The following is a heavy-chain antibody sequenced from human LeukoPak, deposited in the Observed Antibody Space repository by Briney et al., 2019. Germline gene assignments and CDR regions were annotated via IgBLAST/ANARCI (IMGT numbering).Heavy chain of an antibody. CDR2: ISSSGSQI. V-gene: IGHV3-21*01. CDR1: GFTFNSYN. CDR3: AREQYYGSGSYYICWFDT. J-gene: IGHJ5*02. Sequence: GGSLRLSCAASGFTFNSYNMNWVRQAPGKGLEWVSSISSSGSQIYYTDSVKGRFTISRDNAKNSLYLQMNSLRAEDTAVYYCAREQYYGSGSYYICWFDTWGQGSLVTVSS. D-gene: IGHD3-10*01.